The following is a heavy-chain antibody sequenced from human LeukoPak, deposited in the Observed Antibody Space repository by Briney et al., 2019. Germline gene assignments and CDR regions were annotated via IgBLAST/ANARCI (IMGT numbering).Heavy chain of an antibody. J-gene: IGHJ4*02. D-gene: IGHD5-12*01. CDR2: IYSSGIT. CDR1: GGSISSGDYY. V-gene: IGHV4-61*08. CDR3: ARHRYGGYHFDY. Sequence: SETLSLTCTVSGGSISSGDYYWSWIRQPPGKGLEWIGYIYSSGITNYNPSLKSRVSISGDTSKNQFSLNLSSVTAADTAVYYCARHRYGGYHFDYWGQGTLATVSS.